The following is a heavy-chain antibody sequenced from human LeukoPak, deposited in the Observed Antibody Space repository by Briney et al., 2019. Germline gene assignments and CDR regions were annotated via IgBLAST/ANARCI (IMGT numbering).Heavy chain of an antibody. D-gene: IGHD3-22*01. V-gene: IGHV3-30*18. Sequence: GGSLRLSCAASGFTFSSYGMHWVRQARGKGLEWVAVISYDGSNKYYADSVKGRFTISRDNSKNTLYLQMNSLRAEDTAVYYCAKSHPSSVIVVVIDYWGQGTLVTVSS. CDR3: AKSHPSSVIVVVIDY. CDR2: ISYDGSNK. J-gene: IGHJ4*02. CDR1: GFTFSSYG.